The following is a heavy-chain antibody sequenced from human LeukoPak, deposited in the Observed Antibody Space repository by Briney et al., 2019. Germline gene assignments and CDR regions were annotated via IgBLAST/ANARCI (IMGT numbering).Heavy chain of an antibody. Sequence: PGGSLRLSCAVSGFTVSDYYMSWVRQAPGKGLEWVSVIYSGGKTYYADSVKGRFTISRDDSKNTLRLQMNSLRAEDTAVYYCARINYYDGSGFYRDYWGQGTLVTVSS. J-gene: IGHJ4*02. CDR2: IYSGGKT. V-gene: IGHV3-53*01. CDR3: ARINYYDGSGFYRDY. CDR1: GFTVSDYY. D-gene: IGHD3-22*01.